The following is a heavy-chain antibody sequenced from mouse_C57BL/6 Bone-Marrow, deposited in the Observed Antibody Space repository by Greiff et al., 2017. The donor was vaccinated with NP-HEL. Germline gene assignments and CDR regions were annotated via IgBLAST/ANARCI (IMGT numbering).Heavy chain of an antibody. J-gene: IGHJ1*03. V-gene: IGHV1-18*01. CDR2: IIPNNGGT. D-gene: IGHD1-1*01. CDR3: AREEYYYGSGYIDV. Sequence: EVKLMESGPELVKPGASVKIPCKASGYPFTDYNLDWVKQSHGKSLEWIGDIIPNNGGTIYNQKFKGKATWTVDKSSSTAYMELRSLTSDDTAVYYCAREEYYYGSGYIDVWGTGTTVTVSS. CDR1: GYPFTDYN.